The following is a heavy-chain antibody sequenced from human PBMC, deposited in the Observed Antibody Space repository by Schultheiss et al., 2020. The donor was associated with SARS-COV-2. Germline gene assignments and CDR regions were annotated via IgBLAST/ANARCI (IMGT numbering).Heavy chain of an antibody. D-gene: IGHD5-12*01. J-gene: IGHJ6*03. CDR3: ARVREYSSRRYYYYYMDV. Sequence: SETLSLTCTVSGGSISSGSYYWSWIRQPPGKGLEWIGYIYYSGSTNYNPSLKSRVTISVDTSKNQFSLKLSSVTAADTAVYYCARVREYSSRRYYYYYMDVWGKGTTVTVSS. CDR2: IYYSGST. CDR1: GGSISSGSYY. V-gene: IGHV4-61*01.